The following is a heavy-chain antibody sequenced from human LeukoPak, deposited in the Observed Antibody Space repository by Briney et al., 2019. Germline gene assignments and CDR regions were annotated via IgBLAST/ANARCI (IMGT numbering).Heavy chain of an antibody. V-gene: IGHV3-23*01. D-gene: IGHD2-2*01. CDR2: ISGSGAYT. CDR3: ASCSSTSCYAHYFDY. CDR1: GFTFSSYA. J-gene: IGHJ4*02. Sequence: GESLRLSCAASGFTFSSYAMSWVRQAPGKGLEWVSTISGSGAYTYYADSVKGRFTISRDNSKNTLYLQMNSLRAEDTAVYYCASCSSTSCYAHYFDYWGQGTLVTVSS.